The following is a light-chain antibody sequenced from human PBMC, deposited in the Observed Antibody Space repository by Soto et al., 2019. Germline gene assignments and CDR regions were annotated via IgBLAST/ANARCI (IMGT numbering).Light chain of an antibody. CDR2: GAS. CDR3: QQYNNWPPT. Sequence: EIVMTQSPATLSVSPWERATLSCRASHSVSSDLAWYQQKPGQAPRLLIYGASTRAIGIPARFSGSGSGTEFTLTISSLQSEDFAVYYCQQYNNWPPTFGQGTRLEIK. J-gene: IGKJ5*01. CDR1: HSVSSD. V-gene: IGKV3-15*01.